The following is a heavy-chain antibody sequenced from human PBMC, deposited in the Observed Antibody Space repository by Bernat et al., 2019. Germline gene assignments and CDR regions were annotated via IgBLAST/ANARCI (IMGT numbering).Heavy chain of an antibody. J-gene: IGHJ4*02. CDR2: IYYSGST. CDR1: GGSVSSGSYY. V-gene: IGHV4-61*01. D-gene: IGHD5-12*01. CDR3: AAYSGYDFLDY. Sequence: QVQLQESGPGLVKPSETLSLTCTVSGGSVSSGSYYWSWIRQPPGKGLEWIGYIYYSGSTNYNPSLKSRVTISVDTYKNQFSLKLSSVTAADTAVYYCAAYSGYDFLDYWGQGTLVTVSS.